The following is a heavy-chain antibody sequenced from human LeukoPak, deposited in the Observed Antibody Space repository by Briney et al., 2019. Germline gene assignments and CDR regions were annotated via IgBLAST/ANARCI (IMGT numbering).Heavy chain of an antibody. CDR1: GFTFSIYW. Sequence: GGSLRLSCAASGFTFSIYWMHWVPQPPGKGLVWVSRINSDGSSTSYADSVKGRFTISRDNAKNTLYLQMNSLRVEDTALYYCARDAPGNTALDYWGQGSLVTVSS. CDR2: INSDGSST. V-gene: IGHV3-74*01. D-gene: IGHD5-18*01. CDR3: ARDAPGNTALDY. J-gene: IGHJ4*02.